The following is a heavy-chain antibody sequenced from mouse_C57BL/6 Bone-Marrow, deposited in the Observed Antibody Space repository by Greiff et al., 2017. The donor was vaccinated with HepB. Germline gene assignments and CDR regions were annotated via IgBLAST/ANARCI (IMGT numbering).Heavy chain of an antibody. CDR2: IDPSDSET. CDR3: ARSFTTVVARYFDV. V-gene: IGHV1-52*01. J-gene: IGHJ1*03. CDR1: GYTFTSYW. Sequence: QVQLKQPGAELVRPGSSVKLSCKASGYTFTSYWMHWVKQRPIQGLEWIGNIDPSDSETHYNQKFKDKATLTVDKSSSTAYMQLSSLTSEDSAVYYCARSFTTVVARYFDVWGTGTTVTVSS. D-gene: IGHD1-1*01.